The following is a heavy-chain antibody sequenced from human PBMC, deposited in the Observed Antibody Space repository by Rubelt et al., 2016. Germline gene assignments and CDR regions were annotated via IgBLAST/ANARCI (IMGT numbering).Heavy chain of an antibody. CDR2: INTSGGST. CDR1: GYTFTSYY. CDR3: ARDRSSTSLDV. D-gene: IGHD2-2*01. J-gene: IGHJ6*02. V-gene: IGHV1-46*01. Sequence: QVQLVQSGAEVKKPGASVKVSCKASGYTFTSYYMHWVRQAPGQGLEWMGIINTSGGSTGYDKKFRGRVTMTRDTSTRRGYMELSSLGSEDTAVYYCARDRSSTSLDVWGQGTTVTVSS.